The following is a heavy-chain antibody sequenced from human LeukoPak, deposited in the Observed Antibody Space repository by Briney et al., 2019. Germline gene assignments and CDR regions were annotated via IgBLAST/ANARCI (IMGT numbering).Heavy chain of an antibody. CDR1: GGSLSSSDYH. CDR2: IYYSGTT. Sequence: SETLSLTCTVSGGSLSSSDYHWGWIRQPPGKGLEWIGSIYYSGTTYYNPSLKSRVTISVDTSKNQFSLKLSSVTAADTAVYYCARRGYYPIDYWGQGILVSVSS. CDR3: ARRGYYPIDY. D-gene: IGHD3-10*01. V-gene: IGHV4-39*01. J-gene: IGHJ4*02.